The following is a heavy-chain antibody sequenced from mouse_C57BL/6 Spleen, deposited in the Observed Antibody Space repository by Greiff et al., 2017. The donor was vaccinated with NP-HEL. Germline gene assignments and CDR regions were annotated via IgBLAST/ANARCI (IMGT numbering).Heavy chain of an antibody. CDR3: AIGLRRRFAY. CDR1: GYTFTSYW. J-gene: IGHJ3*01. CDR2: IDPSDSYT. Sequence: QVQLQQPGAELVMPGASVKLSCKASGYTFTSYWMHWVKQRPGQGLEWIGEIDPSDSYTNYNQKFKGKSTLTVDKSSNTAYMQLSSLTSDDSAVYYCAIGLRRRFAYWGQGTLVTVSA. V-gene: IGHV1-69*01. D-gene: IGHD2-4*01.